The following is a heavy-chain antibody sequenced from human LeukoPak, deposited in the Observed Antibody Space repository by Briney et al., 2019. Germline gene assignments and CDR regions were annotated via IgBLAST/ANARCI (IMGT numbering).Heavy chain of an antibody. D-gene: IGHD6-13*01. CDR2: ISGTGGRT. Sequence: GGSLRLSCAASGFSFSSYAMGWVRQAPGKGVEWVSSISGTGGRTYYADSVKGRFTISRDNSRNTLSLQMNSLRVEDTAVYFCAKGPYSDSSEWFQYWGQGTLVTVSS. CDR1: GFSFSSYA. J-gene: IGHJ1*01. CDR3: AKGPYSDSSEWFQY. V-gene: IGHV3-23*01.